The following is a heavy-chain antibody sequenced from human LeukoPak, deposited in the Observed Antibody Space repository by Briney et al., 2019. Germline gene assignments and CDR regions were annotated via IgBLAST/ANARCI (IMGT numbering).Heavy chain of an antibody. CDR3: TRGRMNHYDSSGYWIDY. D-gene: IGHD3-22*01. Sequence: GRSLRLSCTASGFTFGDSAMSWVRQAPGKGLEWVGLIRSKSYGGTTEYAASVKGRFTLSRDDSKSIAYVQMNSLKIEDTAVYYCTRGRMNHYDSSGYWIDYWGQGTLVTVSS. CDR1: GFTFGDSA. CDR2: IRSKSYGGTT. V-gene: IGHV3-49*04. J-gene: IGHJ4*02.